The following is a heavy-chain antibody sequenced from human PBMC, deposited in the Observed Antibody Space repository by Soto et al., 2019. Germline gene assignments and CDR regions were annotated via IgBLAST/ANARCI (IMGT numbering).Heavy chain of an antibody. CDR2: IWYDGSNK. Sequence: QVQLVESGGGVVQPGRSLRLSCAASGFTFSSYGMHWVRQAPGKGLEWVAVIWYDGSNKYYADSVKGRFTISRDNSKNTLYLQMNSLRAEDTAVYYCARDLDYYDSSGYPKYWGQGTLVTVSS. V-gene: IGHV3-33*01. CDR1: GFTFSSYG. CDR3: ARDLDYYDSSGYPKY. D-gene: IGHD3-22*01. J-gene: IGHJ4*02.